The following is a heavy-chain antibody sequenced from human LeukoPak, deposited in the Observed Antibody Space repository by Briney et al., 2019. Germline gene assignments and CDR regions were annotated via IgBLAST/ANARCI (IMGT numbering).Heavy chain of an antibody. CDR1: GFTFSSYS. D-gene: IGHD1-26*01. Sequence: PGGSLRLSCAASGFTFSSYSMNWVRQAPGKGLEWVSSISSSSSYIYYADSVKGRFTISRDNAKNSLYLQMNSLRAEDTALYYCARDSGVGANHGRFDYWGQGTLVTVSS. J-gene: IGHJ4*02. CDR2: ISSSSSYI. V-gene: IGHV3-21*04. CDR3: ARDSGVGANHGRFDY.